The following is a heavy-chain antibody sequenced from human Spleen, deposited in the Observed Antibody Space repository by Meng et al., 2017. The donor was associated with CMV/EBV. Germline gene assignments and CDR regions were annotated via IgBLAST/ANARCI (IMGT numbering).Heavy chain of an antibody. D-gene: IGHD4-17*01. CDR3: ARGYGDQTHYFDY. CDR1: GFTFSNYA. CDR2: ISYAENNK. V-gene: IGHV3-30-3*01. Sequence: CAASGFTFSNYALHWVRQAPGKGLEWVAVISYAENNKYYEDSVPGRFTISRDNSKNTLYLQMTSLRAEDTALYYCARGYGDQTHYFDYWGQGTLVTVSS. J-gene: IGHJ4*02.